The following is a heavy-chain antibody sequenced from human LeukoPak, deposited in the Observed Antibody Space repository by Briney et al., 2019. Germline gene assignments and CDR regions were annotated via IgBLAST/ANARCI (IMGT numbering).Heavy chain of an antibody. V-gene: IGHV3-7*03. CDR3: ARDKVVGATNFDY. CDR2: IKQDGSEK. D-gene: IGHD1-26*01. CDR1: GFSLSNYW. J-gene: IGHJ4*02. Sequence: PGGSLRLSCAASGFSLSNYWMSWVRQVPGKGLEWVANIKQDGSEKYCVDSVKGRFTISRDNAKNSLYLQMNSLRAEDTAIYYCARDKVVGATNFDYWGQGTLVTVSS.